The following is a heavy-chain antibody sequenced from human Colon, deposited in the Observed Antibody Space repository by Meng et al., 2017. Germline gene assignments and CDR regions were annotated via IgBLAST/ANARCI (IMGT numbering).Heavy chain of an antibody. D-gene: IGHD2-8*01. CDR2: INMYTGDA. Sequence: QLHLIQSLSVLRKRGASVKFSCNASRYSFRTFAINWVRQAPGPGLQWMGWINMYTGDASYVEGFAGRFVFSLDTSVSTAYLQISSLKAEDTAVYFCVRPNGDSDFDYWGQGTPVTVSS. CDR3: VRPNGDSDFDY. V-gene: IGHV7-4-1*02. J-gene: IGHJ4*02. CDR1: RYSFRTFA.